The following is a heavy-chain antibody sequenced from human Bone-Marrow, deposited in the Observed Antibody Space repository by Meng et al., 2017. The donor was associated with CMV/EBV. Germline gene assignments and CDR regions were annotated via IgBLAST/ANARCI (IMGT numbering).Heavy chain of an antibody. V-gene: IGHV3-9*01. J-gene: IGHJ5*02. CDR1: GFTFDDYA. CDR2: ISWNSGSI. D-gene: IGHD2-21*01. Sequence: SCAASGFTFDDYAMHWVRQAPGKGLEWVSGISWNSGSIGYADSVKGRFTISRDNAKNSLYLQMNSLRAEDTALYYCARDFCGGDCYSENNWFDPWGQGTLVTVSS. CDR3: ARDFCGGDCYSENNWFDP.